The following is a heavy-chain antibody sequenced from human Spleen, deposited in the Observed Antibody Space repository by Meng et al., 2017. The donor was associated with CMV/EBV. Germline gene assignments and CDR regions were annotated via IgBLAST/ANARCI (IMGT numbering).Heavy chain of an antibody. CDR3: AREGRTSPLEI. CDR1: GFTFANYW. Sequence: GESLKISCEGSGFTFANYWIAWVRQMPGKGLEWMGIIYPDDSDTRYSPSFQGQVVISADKSTNTAYLQWNSLKASDTAMYYCAREGRTSPLEIWGQGTMVTVSS. J-gene: IGHJ3*02. CDR2: IYPDDSDT. D-gene: IGHD3-10*01. V-gene: IGHV5-51*01.